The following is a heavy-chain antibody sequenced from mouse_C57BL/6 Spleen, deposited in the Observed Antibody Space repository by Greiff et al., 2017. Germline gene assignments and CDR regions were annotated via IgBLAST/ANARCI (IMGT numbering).Heavy chain of an antibody. V-gene: IGHV14-1*01. CDR3: TTYGSGPAWFAY. CDR1: GFNIKDYY. CDR2: IDPEDGDT. Sequence: VQLKQSGAELVRPGASVKLSCTASGFNIKDYYMHWVKQRPEQGLEWIGRIDPEDGDTEYAPKFQGKATMTADTSSNTAYLQLSSLTSEDTAVYYCTTYGSGPAWFAYWGQGTLVTVSA. D-gene: IGHD3-2*02. J-gene: IGHJ3*01.